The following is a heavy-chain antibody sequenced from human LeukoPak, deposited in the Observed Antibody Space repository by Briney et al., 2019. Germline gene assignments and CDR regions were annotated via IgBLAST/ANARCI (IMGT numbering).Heavy chain of an antibody. D-gene: IGHD6-13*01. CDR3: ARDWRRAAAGTPDY. CDR2: INTDGSST. J-gene: IGHJ4*02. Sequence: PWGSLRLSCAASGCTFSSYWMHWVRQAPGKGLVWVSRINTDGSSTSYADSVKGRFTISRDNAKNTLYLQMNSLRAEDTAVYYCARDWRRAAAGTPDYWGQGTLVTVSS. CDR1: GCTFSSYW. V-gene: IGHV3-74*01.